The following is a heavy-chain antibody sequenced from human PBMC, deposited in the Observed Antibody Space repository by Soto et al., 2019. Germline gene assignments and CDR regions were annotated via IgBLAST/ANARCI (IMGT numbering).Heavy chain of an antibody. D-gene: IGHD2-2*01. CDR3: ATNLPRPDRFDY. J-gene: IGHJ4*02. Sequence: PETLSLTCSLSGASITSTTSFWAWIRQPPGKGLEWVGSIYYIGKTHYNPSLKRRTTISVDMSRNQFSLQVSSVTAADSAVYYCATNLPRPDRFDYWGQGTVVTVSS. V-gene: IGHV4-39*01. CDR1: GASITSTTSF. CDR2: IYYIGKT.